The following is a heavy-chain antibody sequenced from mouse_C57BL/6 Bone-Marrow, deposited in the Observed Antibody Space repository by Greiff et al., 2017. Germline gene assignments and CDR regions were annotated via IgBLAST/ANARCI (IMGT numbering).Heavy chain of an antibody. CDR3: SRREILVSGTWSYFDV. D-gene: IGHD4-1*01. V-gene: IGHV1-62-2*01. CDR2: FYPGSGSI. J-gene: IGHJ1*03. CDR1: GYTFTEYT. Sequence: QVQLQQSGAELVKPGASVKLSCKASGYTFTEYTIHWVKQRSGQGLEWIGWFYPGSGSIKYNEKFKGKATWTADKSSSTVYMELSRLTSEDSAVYSFSRREILVSGTWSYFDVWGTGTTVTVSS.